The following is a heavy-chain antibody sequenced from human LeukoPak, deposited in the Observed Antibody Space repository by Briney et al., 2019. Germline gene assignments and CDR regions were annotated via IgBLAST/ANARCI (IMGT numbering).Heavy chain of an antibody. V-gene: IGHV1-18*01. J-gene: IGHJ3*01. CDR2: ISAYNGNT. Sequence: GASVKVSCKSSGYTFTSYGISWVRQAPGQGLEWMGWISAYNGNTNYAQKLQGRVTMTTDTSTSTAYMELRSLRSDDTAMYYCARGHSSGWYVNDAFDFWGQGTMVTVSS. CDR3: ARGHSSGWYVNDAFDF. D-gene: IGHD6-19*01. CDR1: GYTFTSYG.